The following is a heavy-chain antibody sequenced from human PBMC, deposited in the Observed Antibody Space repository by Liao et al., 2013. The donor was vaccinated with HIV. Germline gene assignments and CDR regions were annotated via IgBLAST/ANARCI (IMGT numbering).Heavy chain of an antibody. V-gene: IGHV4-34*01. CDR3: ARDLSYYYYMDV. Sequence: QVQLHQWGAGLLKPSETLSLTCAVSGGSINGYYWNWIRQPPGKGLEWIGEVYQSGGPQYNPSLKGRVTISLDASKKEVSLKLTSLTAGDTGVYYCARDLSYYYYMDVWGKGTTVTVSS. J-gene: IGHJ6*03. CDR2: VYQSGGP. CDR1: GGSINGYY.